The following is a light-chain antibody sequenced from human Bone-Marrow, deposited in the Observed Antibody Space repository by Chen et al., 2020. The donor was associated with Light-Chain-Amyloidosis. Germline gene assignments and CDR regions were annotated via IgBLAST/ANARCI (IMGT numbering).Light chain of an antibody. Sequence: QSALTQPASVSGSPGQLITVSCPGTSGAVGTYNYVSWYQQHPGKAPKVMIYAVSNRPSGVSNRFSGSKSGNTASLTISGLQAEDEADYYCSSFTSSSSYVFGPGTNVTVL. CDR2: AVS. CDR1: SGAVGTYNY. V-gene: IGLV2-14*01. CDR3: SSFTSSSSYV. J-gene: IGLJ1*01.